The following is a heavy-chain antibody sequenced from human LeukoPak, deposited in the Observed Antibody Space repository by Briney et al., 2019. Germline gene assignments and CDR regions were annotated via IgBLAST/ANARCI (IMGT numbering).Heavy chain of an antibody. V-gene: IGHV1-46*01. Sequence: GASVKVSCKASGYTFTSYYMHWVRQAHGPGLEWMGIIKLSGGRTSYAQKFQGRVTMTRDTSTSTVYMELSSLRSEDTAVYYCARARIAAVSYYYYYKDVWGKGTTVTVSS. D-gene: IGHD6-6*01. CDR2: IKLSGGRT. J-gene: IGHJ6*03. CDR3: ARARIAAVSYYYYYKDV. CDR1: GYTFTSYY.